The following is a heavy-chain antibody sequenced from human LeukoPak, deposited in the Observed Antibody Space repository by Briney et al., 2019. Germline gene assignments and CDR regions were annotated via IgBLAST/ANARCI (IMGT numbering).Heavy chain of an antibody. J-gene: IGHJ4*02. CDR1: GFTFSSYA. CDR2: IRGRGGST. V-gene: IGHV3-23*01. Sequence: GGSLRLSCAASGFTFSSYARSWVRQAPGRGLGWVSAIRGRGGSTYYADSVKGRFTSSRDNSKNTLYLQMNSLRAEDTAVYYCAKDERARTLYYYDSSGYYKYWGQGTLVTVSS. CDR3: AKDERARTLYYYDSSGYYKY. D-gene: IGHD3-22*01.